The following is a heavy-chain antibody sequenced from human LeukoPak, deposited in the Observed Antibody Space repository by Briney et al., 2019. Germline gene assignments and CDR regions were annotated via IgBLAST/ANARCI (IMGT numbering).Heavy chain of an antibody. CDR3: ARVGLPYYHGSGSYSPASNAFDI. Sequence: SETLSLTCAVYGGSFSGYYWSWIRQPPRKGLEWIGEINHSGSTNYNPSLKSRVTISVDTSKNQFSLKLSSVTAADTAVYYCARVGLPYYHGSGSYSPASNAFDIWGQGTMVTVSS. V-gene: IGHV4-34*01. D-gene: IGHD3-10*01. J-gene: IGHJ3*02. CDR1: GGSFSGYY. CDR2: INHSGST.